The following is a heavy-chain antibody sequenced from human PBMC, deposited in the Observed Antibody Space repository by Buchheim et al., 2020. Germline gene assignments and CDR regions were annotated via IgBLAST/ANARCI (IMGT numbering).Heavy chain of an antibody. Sequence: QVQLVESGGGVVQPGRSLRLSCAASGFTFSSYGMHWVRQAPGKGLEWVAVISYDGSVKYYADSVKGRFTISRDNSKNTLYLQMNSLRAEDTAVYYCAKAGVRFLEWLYLDYWGQGTL. V-gene: IGHV3-30*18. CDR3: AKAGVRFLEWLYLDY. D-gene: IGHD3-3*01. J-gene: IGHJ4*02. CDR1: GFTFSSYG. CDR2: ISYDGSVK.